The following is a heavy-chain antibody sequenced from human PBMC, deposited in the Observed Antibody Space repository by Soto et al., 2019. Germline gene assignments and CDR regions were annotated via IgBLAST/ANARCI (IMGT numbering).Heavy chain of an antibody. V-gene: IGHV3-23*01. Sequence: EVQLLESGGGLVQPGGFLRLSCAASGFTFKTSAMTWVRQAPGKGLQWVASAGVTDGSSYYADSVKGLFTISRDSSENTLYLQINSLRAEHTAIYYCAKDGHDILTAFDGYYYYGLHVWGQGTTVTVS. CDR2: AGVTDGSS. D-gene: IGHD3-9*01. CDR3: AKDGHDILTAFDGYYYYGLHV. J-gene: IGHJ6*02. CDR1: GFTFKTSA.